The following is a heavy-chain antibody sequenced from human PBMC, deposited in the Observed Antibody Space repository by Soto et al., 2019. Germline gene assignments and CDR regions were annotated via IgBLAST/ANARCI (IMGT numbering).Heavy chain of an antibody. Sequence: ASVKVSCKASGYTFTGYYMHWVRQAPGQGLEWMGWINPNSGGTNYAQKFQGRVTMTRDTSISTAYMELSRLRSDDTAVYYCARETIFGVVSGMDVWGQGTTVTVSS. CDR2: INPNSGGT. J-gene: IGHJ6*02. V-gene: IGHV1-2*02. CDR1: GYTFTGYY. CDR3: ARETIFGVVSGMDV. D-gene: IGHD3-3*01.